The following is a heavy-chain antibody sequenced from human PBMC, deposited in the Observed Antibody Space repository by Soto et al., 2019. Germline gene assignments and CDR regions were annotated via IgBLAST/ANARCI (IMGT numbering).Heavy chain of an antibody. CDR2: IIGSGVSK. D-gene: IGHD1-7*01. Sequence: SRKLDCAASGFTFSSYAMTCVRQAPRKGLEWVSGIIGSGVSKYDVDSVKCRVTITIDNSKNTLYLQMNSHRVKDTAIYYCAKPRETTLIYYGMHVRVQATTVTV. CDR3: AKPRETTLIYYGMHV. J-gene: IGHJ6*02. CDR1: GFTFSSYA. V-gene: IGHV3-23*01.